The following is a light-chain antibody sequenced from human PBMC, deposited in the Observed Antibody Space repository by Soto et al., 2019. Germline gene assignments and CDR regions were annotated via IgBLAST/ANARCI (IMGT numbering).Light chain of an antibody. V-gene: IGLV2-23*01. CDR2: EAT. Sequence: QSSLTQPASVSGSPGQSITISCTGTSSDVGTYDLVSWYQHHPGAAPKLMIYEATRRPSGISNRFSGSKSGNTASLTISGLQAEDEADYYCCSFAGSNSWVFGGGTKLTVL. CDR1: SSDVGTYDL. J-gene: IGLJ3*02. CDR3: CSFAGSNSWV.